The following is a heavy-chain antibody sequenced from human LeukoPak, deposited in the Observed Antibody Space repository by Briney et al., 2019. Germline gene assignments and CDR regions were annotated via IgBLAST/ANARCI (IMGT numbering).Heavy chain of an antibody. CDR2: IYYSGST. J-gene: IGHJ5*02. D-gene: IGHD4-17*01. CDR1: GGSISSYY. Sequence: PSETLSLTCTVSGGSISSYYWSWIRQPSGKGLEWIGYIYYSGSTNYNPSLKSRVTISVDTSKNQFSLKLSSVTAADTAVYYCASILTTVSRSWFDPWGQGTLVTVSS. V-gene: IGHV4-59*01. CDR3: ASILTTVSRSWFDP.